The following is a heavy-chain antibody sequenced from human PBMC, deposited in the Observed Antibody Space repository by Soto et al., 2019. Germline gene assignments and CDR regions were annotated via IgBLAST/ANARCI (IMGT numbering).Heavy chain of an antibody. D-gene: IGHD2-15*01. CDR3: ARAHAPTLPFDY. J-gene: IGHJ4*01. CDR1: GGSIRNVY. V-gene: IGHV4-59*01. Sequence: SLTCTVSGGSIRNVYWSWIRRAPGKGLEWIGFIFHSGNAKYNPSLKSRVTISVDTSKNQFSLSLDSVTAADTAVYFCARAHAPTLPFDYWGQGTLVTVSS. CDR2: IFHSGNA.